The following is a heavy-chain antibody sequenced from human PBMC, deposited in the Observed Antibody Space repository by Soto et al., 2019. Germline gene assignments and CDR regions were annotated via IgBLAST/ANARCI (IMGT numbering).Heavy chain of an antibody. CDR1: GFSFDDYT. CDR2: ISWDGYNT. J-gene: IGHJ4*02. Sequence: EVQLVESGGVVVQPGGSLRLSCAASGFSFDDYTMHWVRQAPGKGLEWVSLISWDGYNTYYADSVKGRFTISRDKSTNSLYLQMNSLRTGDTAVYYCAKDNGLVGGKDYWGQGTLVTVSS. V-gene: IGHV3-43*01. CDR3: AKDNGLVGGKDY. D-gene: IGHD1-26*01.